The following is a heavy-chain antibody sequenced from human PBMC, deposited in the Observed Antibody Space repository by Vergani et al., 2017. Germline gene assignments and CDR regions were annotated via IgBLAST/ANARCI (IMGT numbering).Heavy chain of an antibody. Sequence: QVQLVESGGGVVQPGSSLRLSCAASGFTFSSYGMHWVRQAPGKGLEWVAVISYDGSNKYYADSVKGRFTISRDNSKNTLYLQMNSLRAEDTAVYYCAKGIYDFWSGYDYYYMDVWGKGTTVTVSS. J-gene: IGHJ6*03. CDR3: AKGIYDFWSGYDYYYMDV. CDR2: ISYDGSNK. V-gene: IGHV3-30*18. D-gene: IGHD3-3*01. CDR1: GFTFSSYG.